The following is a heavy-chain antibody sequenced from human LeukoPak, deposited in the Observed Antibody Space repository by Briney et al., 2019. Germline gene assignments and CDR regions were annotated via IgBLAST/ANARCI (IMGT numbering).Heavy chain of an antibody. CDR2: INHSGST. Sequence: SETLSLTCAVSGYSISSGYYWSWIRQPPGKGLEWIGEINHSGSTNYNPSLKSRVTISVDTSKNQFSLKLSSVTAADTAVYYCARAGKITIFGVVSGRSYDYWGQGTLVTVSS. CDR3: ARAGKITIFGVVSGRSYDY. J-gene: IGHJ4*02. D-gene: IGHD3-3*01. CDR1: GYSISSGYY. V-gene: IGHV4-34*01.